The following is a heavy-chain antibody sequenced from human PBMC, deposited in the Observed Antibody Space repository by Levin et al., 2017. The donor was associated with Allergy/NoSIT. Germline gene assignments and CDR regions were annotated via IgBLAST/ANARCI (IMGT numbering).Heavy chain of an antibody. CDR3: ARSSRGYGTFDS. V-gene: IGHV3-23*01. CDR2: IYASADSM. CDR1: GFTFNSYA. J-gene: IGHJ4*02. D-gene: IGHD5-12*01. Sequence: GGSLRLSCAASGFTFNSYAMSWVRQAPGKGLEWVSAIYASADSMYYSDSVKGRFTISRDSSKNTLYLHMNSLRAEDTSVYYCARSSRGYGTFDSWGQGTLVTVSS.